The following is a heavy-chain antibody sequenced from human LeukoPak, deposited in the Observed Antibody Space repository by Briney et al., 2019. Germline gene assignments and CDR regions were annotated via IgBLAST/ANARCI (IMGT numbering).Heavy chain of an antibody. CDR2: ISSSSSYI. CDR1: GFTFSSYS. V-gene: IGHV3-21*04. J-gene: IGHJ3*02. Sequence: GGSLRLSCAASGFTFSSYSMNWVRQAPGKGLEWVSSISSSSSYIYYADSVKGRFTISRDNAKNSLYLEMNSLTAEDTALYYCARDLWAQQEGDGFDIWGQGTRVTVSS. CDR3: ARDLWAQQEGDGFDI. D-gene: IGHD6-13*01.